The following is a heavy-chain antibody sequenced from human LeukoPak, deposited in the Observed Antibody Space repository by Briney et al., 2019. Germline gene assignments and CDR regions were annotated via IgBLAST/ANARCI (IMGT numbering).Heavy chain of an antibody. V-gene: IGHV3-23*01. CDR3: AKFRYFDWLLSPDAFDI. J-gene: IGHJ3*02. Sequence: GGPLSLSCAVSGFPFSDFAMSWVRQAPGKGLEWVSAISGSGGSTYYADSVKGRFTISRDNTKNTLYLQMNSLRAEDTVVYYCAKFRYFDWLLSPDAFDIWGQGTMVTVSS. D-gene: IGHD3-9*01. CDR1: GFPFSDFA. CDR2: ISGSGGST.